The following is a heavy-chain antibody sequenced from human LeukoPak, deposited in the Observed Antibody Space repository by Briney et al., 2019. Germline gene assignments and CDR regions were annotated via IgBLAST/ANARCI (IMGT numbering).Heavy chain of an antibody. CDR1: GFTFGDYW. D-gene: IGHD3-3*01. CDR2: IKKDGSDK. CDR3: AREPFWSGYYSNLHFDY. V-gene: IGHV3-7*01. Sequence: PGGSLRLSCAASGFTFGDYWMSWVRQAPGKGLEWVANIKKDGSDKYYVDSVKGRFTVSRDNAKNSLYLQMNSLRAEDTAVYYCAREPFWSGYYSNLHFDYWGQGTLVAVSS. J-gene: IGHJ4*02.